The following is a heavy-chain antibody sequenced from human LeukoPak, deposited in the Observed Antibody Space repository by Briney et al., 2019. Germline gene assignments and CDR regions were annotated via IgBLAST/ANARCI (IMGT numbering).Heavy chain of an antibody. J-gene: IGHJ4*02. CDR3: ARRGSGSSYYDY. Sequence: SETLSLTCTVSGGSISSYYWSWIRQPPGKGLEWIGYIYYSGSTNYNPSLKSRVTISVDTSKNQFSLKLSSVTAADTAVYYCARRGSGSSYYDYGGQGTLVTVSS. CDR2: IYYSGST. D-gene: IGHD1-26*01. V-gene: IGHV4-59*08. CDR1: GGSISSYY.